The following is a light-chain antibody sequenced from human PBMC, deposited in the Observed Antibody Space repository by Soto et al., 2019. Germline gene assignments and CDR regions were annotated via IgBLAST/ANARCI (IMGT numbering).Light chain of an antibody. Sequence: IQITQSPSTLSASLGDRVTITCRASQSVSDWLAWYQQKPGKAPKLLIYDASRLESAVPSRFSGSGSQTEFTLTISSLHPDDFATYYCHQYNSYTWTFGQGTKVDIK. CDR1: QSVSDW. V-gene: IGKV1-5*01. J-gene: IGKJ1*01. CDR2: DAS. CDR3: HQYNSYTWT.